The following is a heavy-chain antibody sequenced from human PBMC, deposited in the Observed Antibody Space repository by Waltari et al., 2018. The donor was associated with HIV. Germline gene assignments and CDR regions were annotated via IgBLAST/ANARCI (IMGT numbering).Heavy chain of an antibody. J-gene: IGHJ6*02. V-gene: IGHV3-7*01. CDR3: VRENDFGTIFFNYYYAMDV. CDR2: IKEDGKEK. Sequence: MQLVESGGGLVQRGGSLRLSCAASGFTFSSHWMSWVRQAPGKALEGVDNIKEDGKEKYYVNSVRGRFTISRENANNSLYLDMNRLRDEDTAVYYCVRENDFGTIFFNYYYAMDVWGQGTSVTV. CDR1: GFTFSSHW. D-gene: IGHD3-3*01.